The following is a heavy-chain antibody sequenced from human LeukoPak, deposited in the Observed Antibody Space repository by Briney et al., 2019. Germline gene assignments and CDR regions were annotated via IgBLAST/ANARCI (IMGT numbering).Heavy chain of an antibody. CDR2: ISSSSSYI. CDR3: ARDLSGSRLSYYYMDV. V-gene: IGHV3-21*01. Sequence: PGGSLRLSCAASGFTFGSYGMHWVRQAPGKGLEWVSSISSSSSYIYYADSVKGRFTISRDNAKNSLYLQMNSLRAEDTAVYYCARDLSGSRLSYYYMDVWGKGTTVTISS. J-gene: IGHJ6*03. D-gene: IGHD2/OR15-2a*01. CDR1: GFTFGSYG.